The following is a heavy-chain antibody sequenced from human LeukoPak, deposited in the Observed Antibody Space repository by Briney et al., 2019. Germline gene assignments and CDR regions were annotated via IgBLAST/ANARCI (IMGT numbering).Heavy chain of an antibody. CDR3: ATRPAYYYDSSGYYKSGDWFDP. CDR1: GYTFTDYY. CDR2: VDPEDGET. V-gene: IGHV1-69-2*01. Sequence: ATVKISCKASGYTFTDYYMHWVQQAPGKGLEWMGRVDPEDGETIYAEKFQGRVTITADTSTDTAYMELSSLRSEDTAVYYCATRPAYYYDSSGYYKSGDWFDPWGQGTLATVSS. D-gene: IGHD3-22*01. J-gene: IGHJ5*02.